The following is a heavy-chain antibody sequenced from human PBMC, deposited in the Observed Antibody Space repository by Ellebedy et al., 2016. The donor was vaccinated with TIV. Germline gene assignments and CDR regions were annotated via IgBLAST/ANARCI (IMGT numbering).Heavy chain of an antibody. CDR3: ARICSGHKQDPFDY. J-gene: IGHJ4*02. CDR2: INHSGGST. Sequence: AASVKVSCKASGYTFSSYYMHWARQAPGQGLEWMGVINHSGGSTSYAQKFQGRVILTRDTSTSTVYMDLSSLRSEDTAVYYCARICSGHKQDPFDYWGQGTLVTVSS. D-gene: IGHD3-10*02. CDR1: GYTFSSYY. V-gene: IGHV1-46*01.